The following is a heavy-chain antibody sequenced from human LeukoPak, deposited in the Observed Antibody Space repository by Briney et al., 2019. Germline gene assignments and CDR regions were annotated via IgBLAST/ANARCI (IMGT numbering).Heavy chain of an antibody. Sequence: GASVKVSCKASGYTFTGYYMHWVRQAPGQGLEWTGWINPNSGGTNYAQKFQGRVTMTRDTSISTAYMELSRLRSDDTAVYYCARDPYMTTVTIETFDIWGQGTMVTVSS. J-gene: IGHJ3*02. CDR1: GYTFTGYY. CDR2: INPNSGGT. V-gene: IGHV1-2*02. CDR3: ARDPYMTTVTIETFDI. D-gene: IGHD4-17*01.